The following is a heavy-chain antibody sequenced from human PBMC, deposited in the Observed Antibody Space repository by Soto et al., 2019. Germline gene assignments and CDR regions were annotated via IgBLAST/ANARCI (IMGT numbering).Heavy chain of an antibody. D-gene: IGHD3-22*01. Sequence: LRLSCADSVFTFSSYARSWVRQAPGKGLEWVSAISGSGGSTYYADSVKGRFTISRDNSKNTLYLQMNSLRAEDTAVYYCAKDRDYDTGWFDPWGQGTLVTVSS. CDR2: ISGSGGST. J-gene: IGHJ5*02. V-gene: IGHV3-23*01. CDR1: VFTFSSYA. CDR3: AKDRDYDTGWFDP.